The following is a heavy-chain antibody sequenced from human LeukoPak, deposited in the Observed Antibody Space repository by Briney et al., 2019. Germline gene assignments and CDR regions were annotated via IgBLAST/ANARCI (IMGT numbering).Heavy chain of an antibody. CDR1: GFSFSSYW. Sequence: GGSLRLSCAASGFSFSSYWMHWVRRAPGRGLVWVSRLNSDGGGGTYADFVKGRFTISRDNAKNTLYLQMNSLSAEDTAVYFCARSSYPLHFDYWGQGTLVTVSS. V-gene: IGHV3-74*01. CDR3: ARSSYPLHFDY. CDR2: LNSDGGGG. J-gene: IGHJ4*02.